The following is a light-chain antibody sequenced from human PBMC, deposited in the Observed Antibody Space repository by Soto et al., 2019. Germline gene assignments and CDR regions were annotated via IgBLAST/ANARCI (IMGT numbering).Light chain of an antibody. V-gene: IGKV1-39*01. CDR1: QSISSY. Sequence: DIQMTQSPSSLSASVGDRVTITCRASQSISSYLNWYQQKPGKAPKLLIYAASSLQSGVPSRFSGSGSWTDFTLTISSLQPEDFVTYYCQQSYSTLGWFGQGTKVEIK. CDR2: AAS. CDR3: QQSYSTLGW. J-gene: IGKJ1*01.